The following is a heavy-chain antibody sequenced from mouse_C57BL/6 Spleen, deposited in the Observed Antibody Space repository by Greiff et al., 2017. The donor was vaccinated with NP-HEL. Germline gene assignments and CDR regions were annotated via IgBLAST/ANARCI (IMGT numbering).Heavy chain of an antibody. V-gene: IGHV1-52*01. CDR1: GYTFTSYW. CDR3: ARGTRDYFDY. CDR2: IDPSDSET. Sequence: QVQLQQPGAELVRPGSSVKLSCKASGYTFTSYWMHWVKQRPIQGLEWIGNIDPSDSETHYNQKFKDKATLTVDKSSSTAYMQLSSVTSEDSAVYYCARGTRDYFDYWGQGTTLTVSS. J-gene: IGHJ2*01.